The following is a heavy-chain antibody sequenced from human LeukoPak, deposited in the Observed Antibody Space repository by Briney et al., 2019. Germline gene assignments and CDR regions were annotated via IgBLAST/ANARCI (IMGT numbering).Heavy chain of an antibody. J-gene: IGHJ4*02. CDR3: ARGYYYNLGSFPFDF. Sequence: SETLSLTCAVSGGPFSGYFWSWIRQPPGKGLEWIGETHNSGTTNYNPSLNSRVTISEDTSKNQIYLNLRSVTAADTAVYYCARGYYYNLGSFPFDFWGQGTLVTVSS. CDR2: THNSGTT. D-gene: IGHD3-10*01. CDR1: GGPFSGYF. V-gene: IGHV4-34*01.